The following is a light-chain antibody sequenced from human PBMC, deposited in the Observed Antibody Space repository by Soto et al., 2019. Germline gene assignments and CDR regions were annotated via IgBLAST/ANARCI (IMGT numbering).Light chain of an antibody. CDR2: RNN. J-gene: IGLJ2*01. CDR3: AAWDDSLSGPVV. CDR1: SSNIGSNY. Sequence: QSVLTQPPSASGTPGQRVTISCSGSSSNIGSNYVYWYHQLPGTAPKLLIYRNNQRPSGVPDRFSGSKSGTSASLAISGLRSEDEADYYCAAWDDSLSGPVVFGGGTKLPVL. V-gene: IGLV1-47*01.